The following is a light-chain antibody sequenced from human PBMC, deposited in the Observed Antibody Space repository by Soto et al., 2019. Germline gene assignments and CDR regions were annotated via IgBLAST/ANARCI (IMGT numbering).Light chain of an antibody. CDR1: QTVRNNY. CDR3: QQFSSYPLT. V-gene: IGKV3-20*01. CDR2: DAS. Sequence: EFVLTQSPGTLSLSPGERATLSCRASQTVRNNYLAWYQQKPGQAPRLLIYDASSRATGIPYRFSGSGSGTDFTLTISRLEPEDFAVYYCQQFSSYPLTFGGGTKVEIK. J-gene: IGKJ4*01.